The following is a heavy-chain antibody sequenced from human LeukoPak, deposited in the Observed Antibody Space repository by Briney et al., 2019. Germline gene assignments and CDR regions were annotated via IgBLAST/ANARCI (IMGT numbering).Heavy chain of an antibody. CDR3: AELRELGEGPFDY. D-gene: IGHD1-26*01. V-gene: IGHV1-69*01. CDR1: GGTFSSYA. J-gene: IGHJ4*02. CDR2: IIPIFGTA. Sequence: SVKVSCKASGGTFSSYAISWVRQAPGQGLEWMGGIIPIFGTANYAQKFQGRVTITADESTSTAYMELSSLRSEDTAVYYCAELRELGEGPFDYWGQGTLVTVSS.